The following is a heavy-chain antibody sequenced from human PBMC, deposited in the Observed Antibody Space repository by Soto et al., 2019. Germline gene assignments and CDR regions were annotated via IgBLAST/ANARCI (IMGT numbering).Heavy chain of an antibody. CDR1: GGSISSGDYY. CDR3: ARGNYYDSSGYYDY. D-gene: IGHD3-22*01. Sequence: PSETLSLTCTVSGGSISSGDYYWSWIRQPPGKGLEWIGYIYYSGSTYYNPSLKSRVTISVDTSKNQFSLKLSSVTAADTAVYNCARGNYYDSSGYYDYWGQGTLVTVSS. J-gene: IGHJ4*02. CDR2: IYYSGST. V-gene: IGHV4-30-4*01.